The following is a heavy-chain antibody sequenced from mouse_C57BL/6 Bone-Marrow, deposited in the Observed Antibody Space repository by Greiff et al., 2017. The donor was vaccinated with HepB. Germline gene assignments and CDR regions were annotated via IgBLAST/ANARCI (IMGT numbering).Heavy chain of an antibody. CDR3: ARGRTVGAY. D-gene: IGHD1-1*01. CDR2: ISSGSSTI. J-gene: IGHJ3*01. Sequence: EVQLVESGGGLVKPGGSLKLSCAASGFTFSDYGMHWVRQAPEKGLEWVAYISSGSSTIYYADTVKGRFTISRDNAKNTLVLQMTSLRSEDTAMYYCARGRTVGAYWGQGTLVTVSA. V-gene: IGHV5-17*01. CDR1: GFTFSDYG.